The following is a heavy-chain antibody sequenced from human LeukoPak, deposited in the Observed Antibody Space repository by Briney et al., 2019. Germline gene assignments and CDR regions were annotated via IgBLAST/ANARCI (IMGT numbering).Heavy chain of an antibody. CDR1: GGSFSGYY. Sequence: SETLSLTCAVYGGSFSGYYWSWIRQPPGKGLEWIGEINHSGSTNYNPSLKSRVTISVDTSKNQFSLKLSPVTAADTAVYYCASLLSLDYWGQGTLVTVSS. V-gene: IGHV4-34*01. J-gene: IGHJ4*02. D-gene: IGHD2-21*01. CDR2: INHSGST. CDR3: ASLLSLDY.